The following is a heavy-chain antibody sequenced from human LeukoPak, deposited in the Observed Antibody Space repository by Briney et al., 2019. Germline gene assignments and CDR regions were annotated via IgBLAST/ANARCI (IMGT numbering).Heavy chain of an antibody. Sequence: PSETLSLTCTVSGGSISNYYWSWLRQPAGKGLEWIGRIYSSGTTNYNPSLTGRVSMSVDTSKNQFSLKLNSVTAADTAVYYCARGSSGWYSIDYWGQGTLVTVSS. V-gene: IGHV4-4*07. CDR2: IYSSGTT. J-gene: IGHJ4*02. D-gene: IGHD6-19*01. CDR3: ARGSSGWYSIDY. CDR1: GGSISNYY.